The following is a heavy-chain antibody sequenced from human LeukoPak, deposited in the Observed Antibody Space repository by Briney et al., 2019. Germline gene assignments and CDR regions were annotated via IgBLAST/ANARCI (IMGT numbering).Heavy chain of an antibody. CDR3: ARDTMATRGLGYMDV. V-gene: IGHV4-38-2*02. Sequence: PSETLSLTCTVSGYSISSGYYWGWIRPPPGKGLEWIGSFYHSGSTYYNPSLKSRVTISVDTSKNQFSLKLSSVTAADTAVYYCARDTMATRGLGYMDVWGKGTTVTVSS. CDR2: FYHSGST. D-gene: IGHD5-24*01. J-gene: IGHJ6*03. CDR1: GYSISSGYY.